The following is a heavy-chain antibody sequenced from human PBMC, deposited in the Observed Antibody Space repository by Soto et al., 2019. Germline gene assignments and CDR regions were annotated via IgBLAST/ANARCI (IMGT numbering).Heavy chain of an antibody. CDR1: GGSISSGGYY. Sequence: SETLSLTCTVSGGSISSGGYYWSWIRQHPGKGLEWIGYIYYSGSTYYNPSLKSRVSISVDTSKNQFSLKLSSVTAADTAVYYCARFGYSTNIGIDYWGQGTLVTVSS. V-gene: IGHV4-31*03. CDR2: IYYSGST. J-gene: IGHJ4*02. D-gene: IGHD3-22*01. CDR3: ARFGYSTNIGIDY.